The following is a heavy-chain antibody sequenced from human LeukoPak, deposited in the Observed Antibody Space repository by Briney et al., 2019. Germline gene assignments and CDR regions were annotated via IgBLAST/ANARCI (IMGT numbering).Heavy chain of an antibody. V-gene: IGHV3-7*01. J-gene: IGHJ4*02. D-gene: IGHD1-1*01. CDR2: IKQDGSQK. Sequence: GGSLRLSCAASGFTFSSYEMNWVRQPPGRGLEWVASIKQDGSQKYYVDSVKGRFTISRDNAKNSLYLQMNSLRAEDTAVYYCARLFRDVTTFDYWGQGTLVTVSS. CDR3: ARLFRDVTTFDY. CDR1: GFTFSSYE.